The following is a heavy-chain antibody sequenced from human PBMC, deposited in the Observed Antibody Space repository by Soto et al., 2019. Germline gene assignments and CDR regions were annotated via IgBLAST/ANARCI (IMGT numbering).Heavy chain of an antibody. Sequence: GGSLRLSCAASGFTFSSYEMNWVRQAPGKGLEWVSYISSSGSTIYYADSVKGRFTISRDNAKNSLYLQMNSLRAEDTAVYYCARVLMGTSYYGMDVWGQGTTVTVSS. CDR1: GFTFSSYE. CDR3: ARVLMGTSYYGMDV. CDR2: ISSSGSTI. D-gene: IGHD2-8*01. V-gene: IGHV3-48*03. J-gene: IGHJ6*02.